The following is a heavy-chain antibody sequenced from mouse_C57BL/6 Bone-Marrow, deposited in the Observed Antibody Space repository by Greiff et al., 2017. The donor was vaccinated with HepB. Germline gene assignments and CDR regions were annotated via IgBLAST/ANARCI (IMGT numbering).Heavy chain of an antibody. CDR3: ARAITTVVATDWYFDV. J-gene: IGHJ1*03. CDR2: INPNYGTT. V-gene: IGHV1-39*01. Sequence: VQLHQSGPELVKPGASVKISCKASGYSFTDYNMNWVKQSNGKSLEWIGVINPNYGTTSYNQKFKGKATLTVDQSSSTAYMQLNSLTSEDSAVYYCARAITTVVATDWYFDVWGTGTTVTVSS. CDR1: GYSFTDYN. D-gene: IGHD1-1*01.